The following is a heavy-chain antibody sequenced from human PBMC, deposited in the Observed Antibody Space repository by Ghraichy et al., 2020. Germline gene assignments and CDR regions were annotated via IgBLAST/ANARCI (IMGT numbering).Heavy chain of an antibody. CDR3: ARDPSHVVVVAATPGWFDP. D-gene: IGHD2-15*01. CDR2: ISYDGSNK. CDR1: GFTFSSYA. V-gene: IGHV3-30*04. Sequence: GGSLRLSCAASGFTFSSYAMHWVRQAPGKGLEWVAVISYDGSNKYYADSVKGRFTISRDNSKNTLYLQMNSLRAEDTAVYYCARDPSHVVVVAATPGWFDPWGQGTLVTISS. J-gene: IGHJ5*02.